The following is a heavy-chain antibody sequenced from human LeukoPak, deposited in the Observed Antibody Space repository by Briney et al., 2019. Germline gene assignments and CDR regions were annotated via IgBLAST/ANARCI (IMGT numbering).Heavy chain of an antibody. J-gene: IGHJ6*04. CDR3: ARGRGMDV. Sequence: PSETLSLTCAVSGYSISSGYYWGWIRQPPGKGLEWIGSIYHSGSTNYNPSLKSRVTISVDTSKNQFSLKLSSVTAADTAVYYCARGRGMDVCGEGTTVTVSS. V-gene: IGHV4-38-2*01. CDR2: IYHSGST. CDR1: GYSISSGYY.